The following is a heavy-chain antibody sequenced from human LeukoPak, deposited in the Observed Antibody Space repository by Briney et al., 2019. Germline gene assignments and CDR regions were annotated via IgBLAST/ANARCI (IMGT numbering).Heavy chain of an antibody. Sequence: PGGSLRLSCAASGFTFSTYWVHWVRQVPGKGLVWVSRINYDGSSTTYADSVKGRFTISRGNAKNTLYLQMNSLRAEDTAVYYCARDRNGVFDYWGQGTLVTVSS. D-gene: IGHD2-8*01. J-gene: IGHJ4*02. CDR3: ARDRNGVFDY. V-gene: IGHV3-74*01. CDR2: INYDGSST. CDR1: GFTFSTYW.